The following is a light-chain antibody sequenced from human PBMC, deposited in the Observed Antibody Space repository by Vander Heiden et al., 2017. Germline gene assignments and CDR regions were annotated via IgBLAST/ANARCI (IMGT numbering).Light chain of an antibody. CDR2: MGS. V-gene: IGKV2-28*01. J-gene: IGKJ4*01. CDR1: QSLLHSNGYNY. CDR3: RQALQTPHT. Sequence: DIVMTQSPLSLPVTPGEPASISCRSSQSLLHSNGYNYLGWYLQKPGQSPQLLIYMGSGRASGVPDRFSGSGSGTDFTLNISRVEADDVGVYYCRQALQTPHTFGGGTKVEIK.